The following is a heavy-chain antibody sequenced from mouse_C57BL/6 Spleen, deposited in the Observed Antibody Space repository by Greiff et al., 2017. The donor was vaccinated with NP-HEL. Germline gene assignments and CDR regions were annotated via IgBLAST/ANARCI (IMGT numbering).Heavy chain of an antibody. V-gene: IGHV10-1*01. CDR3: VSSDSSGYWFVY. CDR2: IRSKSNNYAT. Sequence: EVKVVESGGGLVQPKGSLKLSCAASGFSFNTYAMNWVRQAPGKGLEWVARIRSKSNNYATYYADSVKDRFTISRDDSESMLYVQMNNLKTEDTAMYYCVSSDSSGYWFVYWGQGTLVTVSA. CDR1: GFSFNTYA. J-gene: IGHJ3*01. D-gene: IGHD3-2*02.